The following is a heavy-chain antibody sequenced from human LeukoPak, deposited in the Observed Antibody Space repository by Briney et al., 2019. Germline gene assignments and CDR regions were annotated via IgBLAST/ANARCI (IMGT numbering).Heavy chain of an antibody. V-gene: IGHV4-31*03. CDR1: GGSISSGGYY. CDR2: IYYSGST. Sequence: SQTLSLTCTVSGGSISSGGYYWSCIRQHPGKGLEWIGYIYYSGSTYYNPSLKSRVTISVDTSKNQFSLKLSSVTAADTAVYYCARAYCGGDCYIHYYYGMDVWGQGTTVTVSS. D-gene: IGHD2-21*02. J-gene: IGHJ6*02. CDR3: ARAYCGGDCYIHYYYGMDV.